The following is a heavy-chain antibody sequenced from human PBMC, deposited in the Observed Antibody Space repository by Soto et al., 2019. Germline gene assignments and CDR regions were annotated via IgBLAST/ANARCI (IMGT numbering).Heavy chain of an antibody. J-gene: IGHJ6*02. V-gene: IGHV3-9*01. Sequence: GGSLRLSCAASGFTFSSYSMNWVRQAPGKGLEWVSGISWNSGSIGYADSVKGRFTISRDNAKNSLYLQMNSLRAEDTALYYCAKDMALYYYYGMDVWGQGTTVTVSS. CDR3: AKDMALYYYYGMDV. CDR1: GFTFSSYS. CDR2: ISWNSGSI.